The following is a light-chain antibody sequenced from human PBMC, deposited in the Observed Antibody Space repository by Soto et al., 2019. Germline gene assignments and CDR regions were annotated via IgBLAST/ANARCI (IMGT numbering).Light chain of an antibody. Sequence: QSVLTQPASVSGSPGQSITISCTGTSSDIGGYNYVSWYQQHPGKAPKLMIFDVSNRPSGLSNRFSGSKSGNTASLTISGLQTEDEADYYCSSYTASTALVVFGGGTQLTVL. CDR2: DVS. CDR3: SSYTASTALVV. J-gene: IGLJ2*01. CDR1: SSDIGGYNY. V-gene: IGLV2-14*01.